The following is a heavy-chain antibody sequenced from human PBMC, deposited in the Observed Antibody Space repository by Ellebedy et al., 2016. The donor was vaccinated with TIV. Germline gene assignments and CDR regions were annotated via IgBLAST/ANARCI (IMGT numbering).Heavy chain of an antibody. J-gene: IGHJ4*02. CDR2: IYYSGST. D-gene: IGHD1-1*01. V-gene: IGHV4-39*02. CDR3: ARDGYNWSLFDY. CDR1: GGSISGSTYY. Sequence: MPSETLSLTCTVSGGSISGSTYYWGWIRQPPGKGLEWIGTIYYSGSTYYNPSLKSRVTISVDTSKNQFSLELSSVAAADTAVYYCARDGYNWSLFDYWGQGTLVTVSS.